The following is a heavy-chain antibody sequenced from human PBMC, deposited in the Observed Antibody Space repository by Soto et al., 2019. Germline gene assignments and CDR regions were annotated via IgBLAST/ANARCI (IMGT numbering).Heavy chain of an antibody. J-gene: IGHJ4*02. D-gene: IGHD5-12*01. V-gene: IGHV3-23*01. CDR2: ISGSGGST. Sequence: PGGSLRLSCAASGFTFSSYAMSWVRQAPGKGLEWVSAISGSGGSTYYADSVKGRFTISRDNSKNTLYLQMNSLRAEDTAVYYCAKRYSGYDYVDYFDYWGQGTLVTVSS. CDR1: GFTFSSYA. CDR3: AKRYSGYDYVDYFDY.